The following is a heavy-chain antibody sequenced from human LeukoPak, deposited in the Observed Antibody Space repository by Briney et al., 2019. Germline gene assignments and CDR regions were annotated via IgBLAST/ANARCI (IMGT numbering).Heavy chain of an antibody. CDR3: AKAPIVVVPAAKTGDY. CDR1: GFTFSSYS. V-gene: IGHV3-21*01. CDR2: ISSSSSYI. Sequence: GGSLRLSCAASGFTFSSYSMNWVRQAPGKGLEWVSSISSSSSYIYYADSVKGRFTISRDNAKNSLYLQMNSLRAEDTAVYYCAKAPIVVVPAAKTGDYWGQGTLVTVSS. D-gene: IGHD2-2*01. J-gene: IGHJ4*02.